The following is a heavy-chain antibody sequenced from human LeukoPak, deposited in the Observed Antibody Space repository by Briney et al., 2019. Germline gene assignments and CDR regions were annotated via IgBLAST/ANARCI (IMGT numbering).Heavy chain of an antibody. CDR3: ARVLQIVATTVFDY. D-gene: IGHD5-12*01. CDR1: GFTSSTYX. Sequence: GGSLRLSCAASGFTSSTYXXXXXRQAPXXXXXXXXYISSXGSTIFYADSVMXXXXISRDNTKNSLYLQMNSLRAEDTAVYYCARVLQIVATTVFDYWGQGTLVTVSS. J-gene: IGHJ4*02. V-gene: IGHV3-48*03. CDR2: ISSXGSTI.